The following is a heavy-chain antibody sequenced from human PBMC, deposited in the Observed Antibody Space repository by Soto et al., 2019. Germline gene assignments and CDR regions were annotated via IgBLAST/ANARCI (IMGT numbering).Heavy chain of an antibody. Sequence: SQTLSLTCAISGDSVSSKTIAWNWVGQSPSGGLEWLGRTYYRSKWSNDYAISVKGRISVNPDTSKNQFSLQLSSMTPDDTAVYYCARTTPHAFDIWGPGTMVTVSS. V-gene: IGHV6-1*01. J-gene: IGHJ3*02. CDR2: TYYRSKWSN. D-gene: IGHD2-15*01. CDR3: ARTTPHAFDI. CDR1: GDSVSSKTIA.